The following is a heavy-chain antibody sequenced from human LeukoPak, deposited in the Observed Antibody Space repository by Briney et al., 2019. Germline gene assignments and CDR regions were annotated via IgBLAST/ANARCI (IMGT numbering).Heavy chain of an antibody. J-gene: IGHJ6*02. Sequence: SETLSLTCTVSGGSISSGDYYWSWIRQPPGKGLEWIGYIYYSGSTYYNPSLKRRVTISVDTSKNQFSLKLSSVTAADTAVYYCARGFDGDYVPDVYYYGMDVWGQGTTVTVSS. D-gene: IGHD4-17*01. V-gene: IGHV4-30-4*01. CDR2: IYYSGST. CDR3: ARGFDGDYVPDVYYYGMDV. CDR1: GGSISSGDYY.